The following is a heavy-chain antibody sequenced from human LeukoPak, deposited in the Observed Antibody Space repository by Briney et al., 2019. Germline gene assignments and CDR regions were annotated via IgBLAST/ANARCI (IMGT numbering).Heavy chain of an antibody. D-gene: IGHD3-22*01. J-gene: IGHJ2*01. CDR1: GGTSSSYA. CDR3: ARGPRYYYDSSPYWYFDL. Sequence: SVKLSCKASGGTSSSYAISWVRQAPGQGLEWMGGIIPIFGTANYAQKFQGRVTITADESTSTAYMELSSLRSEDTAVYYCARGPRYYYDSSPYWYFDLWGRGTLVTVSS. CDR2: IIPIFGTA. V-gene: IGHV1-69*13.